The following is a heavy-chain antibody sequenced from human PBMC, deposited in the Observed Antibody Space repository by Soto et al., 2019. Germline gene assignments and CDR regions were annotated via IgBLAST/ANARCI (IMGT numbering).Heavy chain of an antibody. Sequence: VGSLRLSCAVSGFTFSAYWMYWVRQVPGKGLTWVSRISDDGSTATYADSVKGRFVISRDNAKNSLYLEMNTLRADDSGLYYCARGPRVSSTGTGAHWGRGTLVTVSS. V-gene: IGHV3-74*01. CDR2: ISDDGSTA. D-gene: IGHD1-1*01. CDR1: GFTFSAYW. J-gene: IGHJ4*02. CDR3: ARGPRVSSTGTGAH.